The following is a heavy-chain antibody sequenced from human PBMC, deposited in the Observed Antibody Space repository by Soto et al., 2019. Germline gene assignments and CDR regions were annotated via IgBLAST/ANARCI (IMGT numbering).Heavy chain of an antibody. CDR2: INAGNGDT. J-gene: IGHJ4*02. D-gene: IGHD3-22*01. CDR3: ARAAYYYESSGYYPGDY. CDR1: GYTFTSYA. Sequence: GASVKVSCKASGYTFTSYAMHWVRQAPGQRLEWMGWINAGNGDTKFSQKFQGRVTITRDTSASTAYVELSSLRSEDTAVYYCARAAYYYESSGYYPGDYWGQGTLVTVSS. V-gene: IGHV1-3*01.